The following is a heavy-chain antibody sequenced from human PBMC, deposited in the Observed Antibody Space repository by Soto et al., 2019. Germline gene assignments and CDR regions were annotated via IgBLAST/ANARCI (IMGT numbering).Heavy chain of an antibody. CDR2: ISGSGGTT. Sequence: GGSLRLSCAASGFTFSNYAMSWVRQAPGKGLEWVSAISGSGGTTYYADSVKGRFTISRDNSKNTLYLQMNSLRAEDTAVYYCARDEYSSSSFGWALDYWGQGTLVTVSS. V-gene: IGHV3-23*01. CDR3: ARDEYSSSSFGWALDY. CDR1: GFTFSNYA. J-gene: IGHJ4*02. D-gene: IGHD6-6*01.